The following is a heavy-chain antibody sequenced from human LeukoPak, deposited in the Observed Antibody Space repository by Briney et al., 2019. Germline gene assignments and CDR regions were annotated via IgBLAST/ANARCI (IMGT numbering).Heavy chain of an antibody. J-gene: IGHJ6*02. CDR2: IWYVGSNK. Sequence: GRSLRLSCAASAFSLSCYGMDWARQPPGRGLECVPVIWYVGSNKYYAESVKGRFTISRDNSKNTLYLQMNSLRAEDTAVYFCAREGAPDYGDYGRSIYYYYGMDFWGQGTTVTVSS. CDR1: AFSLSCYG. CDR3: AREGAPDYGDYGRSIYYYYGMDF. V-gene: IGHV3-33*01. D-gene: IGHD4-17*01.